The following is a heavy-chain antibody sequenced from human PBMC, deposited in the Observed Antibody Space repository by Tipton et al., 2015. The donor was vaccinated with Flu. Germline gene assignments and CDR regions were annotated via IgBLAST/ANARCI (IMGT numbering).Heavy chain of an antibody. J-gene: IGHJ4*02. CDR1: GFSFSHYE. CDR2: ISSSGSTI. CDR3: TGGFYQGILDY. D-gene: IGHD2-2*01. V-gene: IGHV3-48*03. Sequence: SLRLSCAASGFSFSHYEMHWVRQAPGKGLEWLSYISSSGSTIYYADSVKGRFTISKDNAKNSLFLQMNSLRGDDTATYYCTGGFYQGILDYWGQGALVTVSS.